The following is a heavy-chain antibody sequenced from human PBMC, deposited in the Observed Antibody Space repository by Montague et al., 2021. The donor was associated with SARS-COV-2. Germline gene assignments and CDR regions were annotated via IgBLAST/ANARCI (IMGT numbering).Heavy chain of an antibody. CDR1: GGSISSYY. D-gene: IGHD5-12*01. J-gene: IGHJ2*01. CDR2: VYYSGST. CDR3: ARDRGRFWQFDL. Sequence: SETLSLTCTVSGGSISSYYWNWIRQSPGKGLEWIGYVYYSGSTRYSPSLRDRVIISVDTSKSQISLRLNSLSAEDTAVYYCARDRGRFWQFDLWGRGTLVTVS. V-gene: IGHV4-59*12.